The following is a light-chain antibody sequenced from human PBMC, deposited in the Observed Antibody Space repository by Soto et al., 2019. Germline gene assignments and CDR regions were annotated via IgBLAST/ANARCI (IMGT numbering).Light chain of an antibody. V-gene: IGKV1-39*01. CDR3: QQCYTTPRT. Sequence: EIQMTQSPSSLSASVGARVTITCRASQSIKTYLNWYQQKPGNAPRLLIYDASSLQGGVPSTFSGSGSGTDFPLTICRLPADVFATYYCQQCYTTPRTFGQGTRLE. CDR2: DAS. CDR1: QSIKTY. J-gene: IGKJ5*01.